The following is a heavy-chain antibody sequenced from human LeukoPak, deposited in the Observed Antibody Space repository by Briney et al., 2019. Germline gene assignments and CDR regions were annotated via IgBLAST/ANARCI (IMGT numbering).Heavy chain of an antibody. CDR1: GFTFSSYA. CDR3: ARDYLMGGTTGKAFDI. D-gene: IGHD1-26*01. J-gene: IGHJ3*02. CDR2: ISYDGNIK. Sequence: PGRSLGLSCAASGFTFSSYAMHWVRQAPGKGLEWVAVISYDGNIKYYTDSVKGRFTISRDNSKNTLYLQMNSLRAEDTAVYYCARDYLMGGTTGKAFDIWGQGTMVTISS. V-gene: IGHV3-30*04.